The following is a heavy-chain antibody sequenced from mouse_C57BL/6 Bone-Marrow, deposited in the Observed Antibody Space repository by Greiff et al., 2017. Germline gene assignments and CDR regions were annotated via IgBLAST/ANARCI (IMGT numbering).Heavy chain of an antibody. J-gene: IGHJ3*01. D-gene: IGHD2-5*01. CDR2: IYPGSGST. CDR3: ARGSNYRGLGFAY. V-gene: IGHV1-55*01. CDR1: GYTFTSYW. Sequence: QVQLQQPGAELVKPGASVKMSCKASGYTFTSYWITWVKQRPGQGLEWIGDIYPGSGSTNYNEKFKSKATLTVDTSSSPAYMQLSSLTSEDSAVYYCARGSNYRGLGFAYWGQGTLVTVSA.